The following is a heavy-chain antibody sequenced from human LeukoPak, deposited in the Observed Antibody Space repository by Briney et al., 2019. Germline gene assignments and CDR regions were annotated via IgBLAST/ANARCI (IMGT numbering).Heavy chain of an antibody. J-gene: IGHJ4*02. Sequence: PSETLSLTCTVSGGSISSYYWSWIRQPPGKGLEWIGYIYYSGSTNYNPSLKSRVTISVDTSKNQFSLKVSSVTAVDTAVYYCARKSRDGYLFDFWGQGTLVTVSS. CDR3: ARKSRDGYLFDF. D-gene: IGHD5-24*01. V-gene: IGHV4-59*12. CDR1: GGSISSYY. CDR2: IYYSGST.